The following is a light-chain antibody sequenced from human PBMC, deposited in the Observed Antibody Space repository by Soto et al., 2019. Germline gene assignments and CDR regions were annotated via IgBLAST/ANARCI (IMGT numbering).Light chain of an antibody. CDR3: QQYNHWPS. J-gene: IGKJ2*01. CDR1: QTVSSK. CDR2: DAS. Sequence: EILMMQSPATLSVSPGGRATLSCRASQTVSSKLAWYQQKPGRAPRLLIYDASTRATGIPARFSGSGSGTEFTLTISSLQSEDIAVYYCQQYNHWPSFGQGTKLDIK. V-gene: IGKV3-15*01.